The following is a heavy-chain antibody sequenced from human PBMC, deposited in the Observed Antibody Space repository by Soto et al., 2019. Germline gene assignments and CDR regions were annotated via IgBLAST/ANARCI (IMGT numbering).Heavy chain of an antibody. D-gene: IGHD3-22*01. CDR3: ARERWKYLVTMIVVVNHYGMDV. J-gene: IGHJ6*02. Sequence: HPGGSLRLSCAASGFTFSSYSMNWVRQAPGKGLEWVSYISSSSSTIYYADSVKGRFTISRDNAKNSLYLQMNSLRDEDTAVYYCARERWKYLVTMIVVVNHYGMDVWGQGTTVTVPS. CDR1: GFTFSSYS. V-gene: IGHV3-48*02. CDR2: ISSSSSTI.